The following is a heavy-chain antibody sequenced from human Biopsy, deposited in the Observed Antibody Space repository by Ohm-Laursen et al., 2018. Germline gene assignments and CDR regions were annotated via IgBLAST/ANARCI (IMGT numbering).Heavy chain of an antibody. Sequence: TLSLTCTVSGGSFTGHYWTWIRQPPGKGLECIGYIFYNGSTTYNPSLKSRVTISFDTSKNQFFLRLRSVTAADTAMYYCARDTSGWPRTFDHWGQGTQVTVSS. CDR1: GGSFTGHY. CDR2: IFYNGST. D-gene: IGHD6-19*01. CDR3: ARDTSGWPRTFDH. J-gene: IGHJ4*02. V-gene: IGHV4-59*11.